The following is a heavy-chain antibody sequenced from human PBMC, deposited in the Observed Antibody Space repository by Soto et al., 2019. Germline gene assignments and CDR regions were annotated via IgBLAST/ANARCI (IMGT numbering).Heavy chain of an antibody. CDR3: ASLNVPRERWRLHHCNYYGTNG. CDR1: GNSFTKYC. J-gene: IGHJ6*02. D-gene: IGHD6-19*01. V-gene: IGHV5-51*01. Sequence: GESLNVSCKCSGNSFTKYCIGCVRQLRGKGLEWMGIIYPGDSDTRYSPSFQGQVTISADKSISTAYLQWSSLKASDTAMYYCASLNVPRERWRLHHCNYYGTNGWRQGSTVTVS. CDR2: IYPGDSDT.